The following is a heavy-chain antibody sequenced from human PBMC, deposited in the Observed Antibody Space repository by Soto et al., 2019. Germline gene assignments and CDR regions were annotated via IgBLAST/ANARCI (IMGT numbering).Heavy chain of an antibody. CDR3: ARGRYDYGDYNY. D-gene: IGHD4-17*01. J-gene: IGHJ4*02. V-gene: IGHV3-53*01. Sequence: EVQLVESGGGLIQPGGSLRLSCAASGFTVSRNSMSWVRQAPGKGLEWVSVIYTDGSTRYEDSVKGRFTISRDNSKNTMYLQMNSLRAEDTAVYYCARGRYDYGDYNYWGQGTLVTVSS. CDR1: GFTVSRNS. CDR2: IYTDGST.